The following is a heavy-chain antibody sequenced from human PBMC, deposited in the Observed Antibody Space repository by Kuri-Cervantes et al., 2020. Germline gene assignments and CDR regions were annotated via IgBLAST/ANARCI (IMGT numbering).Heavy chain of an antibody. CDR3: AKDTSSGWNRGFDY. CDR2: ISWNSGSI. V-gene: IGHV3-9*01. Sequence: SLKISCAASGFTFDDYAMHWVRQAPGKGLEWVAGISWNSGSIGYADSVKGRFTISRDNSKNSLYLQMNSLRADDTALYYCAKDTSSGWNRGFDYWGQGALVTVSS. CDR1: GFTFDDYA. J-gene: IGHJ4*02. D-gene: IGHD6-19*01.